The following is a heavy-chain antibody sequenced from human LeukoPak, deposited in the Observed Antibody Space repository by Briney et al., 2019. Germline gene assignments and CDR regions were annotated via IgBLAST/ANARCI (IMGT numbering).Heavy chain of an antibody. V-gene: IGHV1-46*01. CDR1: GYTFTSYY. CDR2: INPSGGST. D-gene: IGHD6-13*01. CDR3: ARDRLPLVQGGSYYFDY. J-gene: IGHJ4*02. Sequence: ASVKVSCKASGYTFTSYYMHWVRQAPGQGLEWMGIINPSGGSTSYAQKFQGRVTMTRDTSTSTVYMELSSLRSEDTAVYYCARDRLPLVQGGSYYFDYWGQGTLVTVSS.